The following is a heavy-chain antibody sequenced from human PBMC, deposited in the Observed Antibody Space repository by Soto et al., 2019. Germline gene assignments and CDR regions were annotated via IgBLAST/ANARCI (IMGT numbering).Heavy chain of an antibody. V-gene: IGHV1-69*13. J-gene: IGHJ4*02. CDR2: IIPIFGTA. CDR3: ARLDRWPADYFDY. D-gene: IGHD2-2*01. Sequence: SSLKCSCKASRGTLSGYAISWVRQAPGQGLEWMGGIIPIFGTANYAQKFQGRVTITADESTSTAYMELSSLRSEDTAVYYCARLDRWPADYFDYWGQGTLVTVSS. CDR1: RGTLSGYA.